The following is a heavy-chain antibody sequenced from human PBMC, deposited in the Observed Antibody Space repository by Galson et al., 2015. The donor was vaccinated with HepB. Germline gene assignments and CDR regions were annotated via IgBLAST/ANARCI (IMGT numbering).Heavy chain of an antibody. Sequence: SLRLSCASSGFTFGDNAVNWFRQAPGKGLEWIGFIRRNNYGATTEYAASLKGRFSISRDDSKNIAHLQMNSLQTEDTAVYFCAREAAGLGGYFDYWGRGTLVTVSS. CDR2: IRRNNYGATT. CDR3: AREAAGLGGYFDY. V-gene: IGHV3-49*03. D-gene: IGHD6-13*01. J-gene: IGHJ4*02. CDR1: GFTFGDNA.